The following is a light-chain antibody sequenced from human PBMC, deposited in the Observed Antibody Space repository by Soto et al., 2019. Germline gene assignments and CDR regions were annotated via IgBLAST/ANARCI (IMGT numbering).Light chain of an antibody. Sequence: EIVLTQSPATLSLSPGERATLSCRASQSVNNYLAWYQQKPGQAPRLLIYDVSSRATDIPARFSGSGSGTDFTLTISSLEPEDFATYYCHQRSNWPLTFGGGTKVDIK. V-gene: IGKV3-11*01. CDR1: QSVNNY. J-gene: IGKJ4*01. CDR2: DVS. CDR3: HQRSNWPLT.